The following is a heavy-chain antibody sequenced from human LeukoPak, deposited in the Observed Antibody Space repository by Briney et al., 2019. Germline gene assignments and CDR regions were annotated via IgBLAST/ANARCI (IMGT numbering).Heavy chain of an antibody. J-gene: IGHJ3*02. CDR2: IYYSGST. D-gene: IGHD6-6*01. CDR1: GXSISSYY. Sequence: KPSETLSLTCTVSGXSISSYYWSWIRQPPGKGLEWIGYIYYSGSTNYNPSLKSRVTISVDTSKNQFSLKLSSVTAADTAVYYCARDPEYSSPAFDIWGQGTMVTVSS. CDR3: ARDPEYSSPAFDI. V-gene: IGHV4-59*01.